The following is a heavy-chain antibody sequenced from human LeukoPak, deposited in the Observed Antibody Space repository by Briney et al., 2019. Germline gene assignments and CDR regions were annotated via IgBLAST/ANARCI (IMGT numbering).Heavy chain of an antibody. CDR3: AGGPGTDYYYMDV. V-gene: IGHV1-69*05. D-gene: IGHD2-15*01. Sequence: SVKVSCKASGGTFSSYAISWVRQAPGQGLEWMGGIIPIFGTANYAHKFQGRVTITTDESTSTAYMELSSLRSEDTAVYYCAGGPGTDYYYMDVWGKGTTVTVSS. J-gene: IGHJ6*03. CDR2: IIPIFGTA. CDR1: GGTFSSYA.